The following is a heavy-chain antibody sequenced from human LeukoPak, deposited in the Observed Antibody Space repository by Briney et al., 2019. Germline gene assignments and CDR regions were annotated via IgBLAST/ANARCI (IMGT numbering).Heavy chain of an antibody. CDR3: ARDFYVWGSYLAYYFDY. CDR1: GGSFSGYY. Sequence: SETLSLTCAVYGGSFSGYYWSRIRQPAGKGLEWIGRIYSSGSTNYNPSLKSRVTMSVDTSKNQFSLNLSSVTAADTAVYYCARDFYVWGSYLAYYFDYWGQGTLVTVSS. V-gene: IGHV4-4*07. J-gene: IGHJ4*02. CDR2: IYSSGST. D-gene: IGHD3-16*02.